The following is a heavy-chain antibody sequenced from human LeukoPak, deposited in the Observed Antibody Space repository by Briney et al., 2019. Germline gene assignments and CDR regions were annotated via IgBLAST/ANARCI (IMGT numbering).Heavy chain of an antibody. CDR3: AKTLWKSYYYYGMDV. J-gene: IGHJ6*02. CDR1: GFTFDDYT. Sequence: PGGSLRLSCAASGFTFDDYTMHWVRQAPGKGLEWVSGISRDSGRIGYADSVEGRLTISRDNAESSLHLQMNSLRPEDTALYYCAKTLWKSYYYYGMDVWGQGTTVTVSS. V-gene: IGHV3-9*01. CDR2: ISRDSGRI. D-gene: IGHD2-21*01.